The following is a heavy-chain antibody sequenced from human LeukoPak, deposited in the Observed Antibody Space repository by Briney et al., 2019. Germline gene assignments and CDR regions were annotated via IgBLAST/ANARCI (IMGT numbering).Heavy chain of an antibody. CDR2: IYPGDSDT. Sequence: GESLKISCKGSGYSFTSYWIGWVRQMPGKGLEWMGIIYPGDSDTRYSPSFQGQVTISADKSISTAYLQWSSLKASDTAMYYCASIVDYYDSSGYPDYWGQGTLVTVSS. J-gene: IGHJ4*02. CDR3: ASIVDYYDSSGYPDY. V-gene: IGHV5-51*01. D-gene: IGHD3-22*01. CDR1: GYSFTSYW.